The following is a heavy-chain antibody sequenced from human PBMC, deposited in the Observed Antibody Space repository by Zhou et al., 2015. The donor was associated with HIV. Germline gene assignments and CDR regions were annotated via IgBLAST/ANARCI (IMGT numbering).Heavy chain of an antibody. CDR1: GGTFSSYA. D-gene: IGHD6-13*01. CDR3: ARESIAAAGRVYNWFDP. J-gene: IGHJ5*02. V-gene: IGHV1-69*01. CDR2: FGTA. Sequence: QVQLVQSGAEVKKPGSSVKVSCKASGGTFSSYAIFGTANYAQKFQGRVTITADESTSTAYMELSSLRSEDTAVYYCARESIAAAGRVYNWFDPWGQGTLVTVSS.